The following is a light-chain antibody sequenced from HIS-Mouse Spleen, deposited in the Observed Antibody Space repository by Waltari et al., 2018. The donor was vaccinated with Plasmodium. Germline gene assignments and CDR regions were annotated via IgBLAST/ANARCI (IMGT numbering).Light chain of an antibody. J-gene: IGLJ3*02. V-gene: IGLV3-10*01. CDR3: YSTDSSGNHRV. CDR1: ALPKKY. Sequence: SYELTQPPSVSVSPGQTARITCSGDALPKKYAYWYQQKSGQAPVLVSYEDSKRPSGIPGRFSGSSSWASATLTISGAQVEDEADYYCYSTDSSGNHRVFGGGTKLTVL. CDR2: EDS.